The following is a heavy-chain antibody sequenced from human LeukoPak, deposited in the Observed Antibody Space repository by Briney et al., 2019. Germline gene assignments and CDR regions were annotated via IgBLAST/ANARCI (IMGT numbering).Heavy chain of an antibody. J-gene: IGHJ4*02. CDR3: ARVGVAVAGYFDY. D-gene: IGHD6-19*01. CDR1: GGSISSSSYY. Sequence: SEILSLTCTVSGGSISSSSYYWGWIRQPPGKGLEWIGSIYYSGSTYYNPSLKSRVTISVDTSKNQFSLKLSSVTAADTAVYYCARVGVAVAGYFDYWGQGTLVTVSS. CDR2: IYYSGST. V-gene: IGHV4-39*07.